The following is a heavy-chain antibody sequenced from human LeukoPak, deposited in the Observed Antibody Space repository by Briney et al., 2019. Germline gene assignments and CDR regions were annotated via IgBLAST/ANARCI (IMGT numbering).Heavy chain of an antibody. D-gene: IGHD5-18*01. CDR2: ITASGTDT. V-gene: IGHV3-23*01. J-gene: IGHJ2*01. Sequence: QTGGFLRLSCTASGFSVSTYPMAWVRQAPGKGLQWVSTITASGTDTFYADSVKGRFTISRDNSKNTLYLQMISLRTEDTAVYYCAKDAQGYSYGYGSYFDLWGRGTLVTVSS. CDR1: GFSVSTYP. CDR3: AKDAQGYSYGYGSYFDL.